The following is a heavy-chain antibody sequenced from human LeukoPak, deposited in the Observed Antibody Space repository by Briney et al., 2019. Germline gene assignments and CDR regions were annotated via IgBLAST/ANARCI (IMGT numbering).Heavy chain of an antibody. Sequence: PGGSLRLSCAASGFTFINYWMDWVRQAPGKGLEWVANIKQDGSEIYYVDSVKGRFTISRDNAKNSLYLQMNSLRAEDTAVYYCVRDRGWLVFEYWGQGTLVTVSS. CDR1: GFTFINYW. CDR2: IKQDGSEI. D-gene: IGHD6-19*01. CDR3: VRDRGWLVFEY. J-gene: IGHJ4*02. V-gene: IGHV3-7*03.